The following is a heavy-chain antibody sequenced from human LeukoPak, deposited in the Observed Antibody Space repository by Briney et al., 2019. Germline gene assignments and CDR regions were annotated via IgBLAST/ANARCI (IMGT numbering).Heavy chain of an antibody. Sequence: GGSLRLSCAASGFTFSSYVMNWVRQAPGKGLEWVSVISGGGGSTYYADSVKGRFTISRDNSKNTLFLQMNSLRAEDTAVYYCAKGGYCSSTSCYVGWFDPWGQGTPVTVSS. CDR3: AKGGYCSSTSCYVGWFDP. D-gene: IGHD2-2*01. V-gene: IGHV3-23*01. CDR1: GFTFSSYV. CDR2: ISGGGGST. J-gene: IGHJ5*02.